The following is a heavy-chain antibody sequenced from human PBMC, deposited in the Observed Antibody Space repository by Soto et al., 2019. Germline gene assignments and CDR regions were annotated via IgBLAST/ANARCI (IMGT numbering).Heavy chain of an antibody. D-gene: IGHD4-17*01. V-gene: IGHV3-53*01. J-gene: IGHJ5*02. Sequence: GGSLRLSCAASGFTFSNAWMNWVRQAPGKGLEWVGRIKSTHYADSVKGRFTISRDNSKNTLYLQLNSLRVEDTAVYYCAKVGGFDPWGQGTLVTVSS. CDR1: GFTFSNAW. CDR3: AKVGGFDP. CDR2: IKST.